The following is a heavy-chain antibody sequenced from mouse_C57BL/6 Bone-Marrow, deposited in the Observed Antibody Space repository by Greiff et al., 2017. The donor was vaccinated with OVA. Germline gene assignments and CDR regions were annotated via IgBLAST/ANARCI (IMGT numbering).Heavy chain of an antibody. V-gene: IGHV1-82*01. CDR1: GYAFSSSW. J-gene: IGHJ1*03. D-gene: IGHD3-3*01. Sequence: QVQLQQSGPELVKPGASVKISCKASGYAFSSSWMNWVKQRPGKGLEWIGRIYPGDGDNNYNGKFKGKATLTADKSSSTAYMQLSSLTSEDSAVYFCARWGDVPWYFDVWGTGTTVTVSS. CDR2: IYPGDGDN. CDR3: ARWGDVPWYFDV.